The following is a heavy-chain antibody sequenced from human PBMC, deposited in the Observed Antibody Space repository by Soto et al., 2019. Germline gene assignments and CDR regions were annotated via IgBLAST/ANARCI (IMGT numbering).Heavy chain of an antibody. CDR1: GYTFSSYD. CDR2: MNPNDCNT. D-gene: IGHD3-22*01. J-gene: IGHJ3*01. Sequence: AAVKVFCKASGYTFSSYDINWGRHATGRGLEWMGGMNPNDCNTDYAQKFQGRVTMTRNTSISTAYMELSSLRSEDTAVYYCASTTYEYYSSGYSSRGFDVWGQGTMVTVSS. V-gene: IGHV1-8*01. CDR3: ASTTYEYYSSGYSSRGFDV.